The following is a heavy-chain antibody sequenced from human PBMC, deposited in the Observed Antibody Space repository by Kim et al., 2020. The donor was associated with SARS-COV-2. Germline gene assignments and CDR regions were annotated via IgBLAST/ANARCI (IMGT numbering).Heavy chain of an antibody. J-gene: IGHJ4*02. Sequence: ASVKVSCKASGYTFTSYGISWVRQAPGQGLEWMGWISAYNGNTNYAQKLQGRVTMTTDTSTSTAYMELRSLRSDDTAVYYCARDFGIMVRGVIGYWGQGTLVTVSS. CDR2: ISAYNGNT. D-gene: IGHD3-10*01. CDR3: ARDFGIMVRGVIGY. CDR1: GYTFTSYG. V-gene: IGHV1-18*01.